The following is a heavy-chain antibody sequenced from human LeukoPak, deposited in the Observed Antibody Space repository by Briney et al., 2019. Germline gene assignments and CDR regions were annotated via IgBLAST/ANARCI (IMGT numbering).Heavy chain of an antibody. CDR2: INHSGST. J-gene: IGHJ4*02. Sequence: PSETLSLTCAVYGGSFSGYYWSWIRQPPGKGLEWIGEINHSGSTNYNPSLKSRVSISVDTSKNQFSLKLSSVTGADTAVYYCARDPGGVQTTVVTPPHYFDHWGQGALVIVSS. CDR3: ARDPGGVQTTVVTPPHYFDH. D-gene: IGHD4-23*01. CDR1: GGSFSGYY. V-gene: IGHV4-34*01.